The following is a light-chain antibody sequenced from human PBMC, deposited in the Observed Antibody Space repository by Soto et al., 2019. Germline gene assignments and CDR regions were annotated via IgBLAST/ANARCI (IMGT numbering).Light chain of an antibody. CDR2: KAS. J-gene: IGKJ2*01. CDR3: LQYNSYSYT. Sequence: DIQMTQSPSTLSASVGDTVTITCRASQTISTWLAWYQQKPGKAPKLLIYKASSLERGVPSRFSGSESGTEFTLTISSLQPDDVATYYCLQYNSYSYTFGQGTKL. V-gene: IGKV1-5*03. CDR1: QTISTW.